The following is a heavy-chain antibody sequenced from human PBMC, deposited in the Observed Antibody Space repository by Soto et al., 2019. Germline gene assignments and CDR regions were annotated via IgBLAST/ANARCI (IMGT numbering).Heavy chain of an antibody. J-gene: IGHJ6*02. Sequence: EVQLVESGGGLVQPGGSLRLSCAASGFTVSSNYMSWVRQAPGKGLECVPVIYSGGSTYYADSVKGRFTISRDNSKNTLYLQMNSLRAEDTAVYYCARDRIPTGMDVWGQGTTVTVSS. CDR2: IYSGGST. CDR1: GFTVSSNY. V-gene: IGHV3-66*01. CDR3: ARDRIPTGMDV.